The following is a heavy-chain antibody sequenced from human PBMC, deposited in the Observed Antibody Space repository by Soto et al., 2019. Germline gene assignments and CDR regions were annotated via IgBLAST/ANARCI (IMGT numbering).Heavy chain of an antibody. CDR3: ARENGDGYKLGNWFDP. D-gene: IGHD5-12*01. CDR1: GGTFSSYA. CDR2: IIPIFGTA. V-gene: IGHV1-69*13. Sequence: SVKVSCKASGGTFSSYAINWVRQAPGQGLEWMGGIIPIFGTANYAQKFQGRVTITADESTSTAYMELSSLRSEDTAVYYCARENGDGYKLGNWFDPWGQGTLVTVST. J-gene: IGHJ5*02.